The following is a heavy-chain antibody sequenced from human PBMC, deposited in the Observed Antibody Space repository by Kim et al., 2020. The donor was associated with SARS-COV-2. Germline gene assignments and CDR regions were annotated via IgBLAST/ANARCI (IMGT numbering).Heavy chain of an antibody. CDR1: GFRFISYG. D-gene: IGHD4-4*01. CDR2: IWFDGNGK. V-gene: IGHV3-33*06. Sequence: GGSLRLSCGASGFRFISYGMHWVRQAPGKGLEWVAVIWFDGNGKYYADSVKGRFTISRDNSNNTLYLQMNGLRAEDSAVYYCAKGNLPWYYMDVWGKGTT. J-gene: IGHJ6*03. CDR3: AKGNLPWYYMDV.